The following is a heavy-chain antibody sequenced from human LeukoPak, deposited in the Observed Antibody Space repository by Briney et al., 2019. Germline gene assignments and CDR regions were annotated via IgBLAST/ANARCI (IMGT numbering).Heavy chain of an antibody. CDR1: GFTVSSNY. CDR3: ARGPYCSSTSCYGHFDY. D-gene: IGHD2-2*01. V-gene: IGHV3-53*01. Sequence: GGSLRLSCAASGFTVSSNYMSWVRQAPGKGLEWVSVIYSGGSTYYADSVKGRFTISRDNSKNTLYLQMNSLRAEDTAVYYCARGPYCSSTSCYGHFDYWGHGTLVTVSS. CDR2: IYSGGST. J-gene: IGHJ4*01.